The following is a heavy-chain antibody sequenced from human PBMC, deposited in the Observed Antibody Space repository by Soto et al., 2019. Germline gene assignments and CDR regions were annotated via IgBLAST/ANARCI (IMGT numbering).Heavy chain of an antibody. Sequence: SETLSLTCTVSGGSISSYYWSWIRQPPGKGLEWIGYIYYSGSTNYNPSLKSRVTISVDTSKNQFSLKLSSVTAADTAGYYCARSDYYGSGSYGGYAFDIWGQGTMVTVSS. CDR1: GGSISSYY. D-gene: IGHD3-10*01. CDR2: IYYSGST. J-gene: IGHJ3*02. V-gene: IGHV4-59*01. CDR3: ARSDYYGSGSYGGYAFDI.